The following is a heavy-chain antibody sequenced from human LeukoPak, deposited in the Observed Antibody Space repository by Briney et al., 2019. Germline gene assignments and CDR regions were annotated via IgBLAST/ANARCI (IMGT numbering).Heavy chain of an antibody. CDR2: IYYSGST. CDR3: ARDRGGRSSGFLDY. Sequence: SETLSLTCTVSGGSISSYYWSWIRQPPGKGLEWIGYIYYSGSTNYNPSLKSRVTISVDTSKNQFSLKLSSVTAADTAVYYCARDRGGRSSGFLDYWGQGTLVTVSA. D-gene: IGHD6-19*01. V-gene: IGHV4-59*01. CDR1: GGSISSYY. J-gene: IGHJ4*02.